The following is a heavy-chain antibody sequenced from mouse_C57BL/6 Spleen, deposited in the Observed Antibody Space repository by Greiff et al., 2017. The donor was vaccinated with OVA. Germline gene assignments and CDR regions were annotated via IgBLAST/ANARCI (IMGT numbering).Heavy chain of an antibody. V-gene: IGHV5-17*01. J-gene: IGHJ4*01. D-gene: IGHD1-1*01. CDR3: ARRIITTVVDGAMDY. CDR1: GFTFSDYG. Sequence: EVMLVESGGGLVKPGGSLKLSCAASGFTFSDYGMHWVRQAPEKGLEWVAYISSGSSTIYYADTVKGRFTISRDNAKNTLFLQMTSLRSEDTAMYYCARRIITTVVDGAMDYWGQGTSVTVSS. CDR2: ISSGSSTI.